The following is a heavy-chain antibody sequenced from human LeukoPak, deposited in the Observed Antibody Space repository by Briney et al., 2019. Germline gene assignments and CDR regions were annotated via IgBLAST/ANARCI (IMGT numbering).Heavy chain of an antibody. V-gene: IGHV1-8*01. CDR2: MNPNSGNT. Sequence: ASVKVSCKASGYTFTSYDINWVRQATGQGLEWMGWMNPNSGNTGYAQKFQGRVTMTRNTSISTAYMEPSSLRSEDTAVYYCARVGRGITFGGVIVIPNWFDPWGQGTLVTVSS. CDR1: GYTFTSYD. CDR3: ARVGRGITFGGVIVIPNWFDP. D-gene: IGHD3-16*02. J-gene: IGHJ5*02.